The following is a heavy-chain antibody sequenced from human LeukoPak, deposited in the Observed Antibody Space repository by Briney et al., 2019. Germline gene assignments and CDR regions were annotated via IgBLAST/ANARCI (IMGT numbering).Heavy chain of an antibody. CDR2: ISAYNGNT. J-gene: IGHJ4*02. CDR3: ARVFLDSSGYWGPGC. Sequence: GASVKVSCKASGYTFTSYGISWVRQAPGQGLEWMGWISAYNGNTNYAQKLQGRVTMTTDTSTSTAYMELRSLRSDDTAVYYCARVFLDSSGYWGPGCWGQGTLVTVSS. D-gene: IGHD3-22*01. V-gene: IGHV1-18*01. CDR1: GYTFTSYG.